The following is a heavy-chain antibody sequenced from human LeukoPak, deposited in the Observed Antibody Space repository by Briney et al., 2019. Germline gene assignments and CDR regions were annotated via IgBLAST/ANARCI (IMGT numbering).Heavy chain of an antibody. D-gene: IGHD2-2*01. Sequence: PGGSLRLSCAASGFTFSTYTMNWVRQAPGKGLEWVSSISSSSNNINYADSVKGRFTISRDNAMNSVHLQMNSLRVEDTAVYYCARGYQRPDYWGQGTLITVSS. J-gene: IGHJ4*02. CDR2: ISSSSNNI. CDR1: GFTFSTYT. CDR3: ARGYQRPDY. V-gene: IGHV3-21*01.